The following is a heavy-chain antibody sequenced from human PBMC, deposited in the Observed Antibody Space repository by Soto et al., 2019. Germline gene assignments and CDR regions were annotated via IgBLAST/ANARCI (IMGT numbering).Heavy chain of an antibody. J-gene: IGHJ6*02. CDR3: AREEIVVVPAAILYGESYYYYGMDV. Sequence: QVQLVESGGGVVQPGRSLRLSCAASGFTFSSYGMHWVRQAPGKGLEWVAVIWYDGSNKYYADSVKGRFPISRDNSKNTLDLQMNSRRAEDTAVYYCAREEIVVVPAAILYGESYYYYGMDVWGQGTTVTVSS. CDR1: GFTFSSYG. V-gene: IGHV3-33*01. CDR2: IWYDGSNK. D-gene: IGHD2-2*01.